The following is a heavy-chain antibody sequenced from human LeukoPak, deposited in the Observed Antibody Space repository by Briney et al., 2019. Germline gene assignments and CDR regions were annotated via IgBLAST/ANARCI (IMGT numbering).Heavy chain of an antibody. CDR1: GFTFSSYA. J-gene: IGHJ4*02. D-gene: IGHD4-17*01. V-gene: IGHV3-23*01. CDR2: ISGSGGST. Sequence: PGGSLRLSCVASGFTFSSYAMSWVRQAPGKGLEWVSAISGSGGSTYYADSVKGRFTISRDNSKNTLYLQMNSLRAEDTAVYYCAKNLDYGDYASPFDYWGQGTLVSVSS. CDR3: AKNLDYGDYASPFDY.